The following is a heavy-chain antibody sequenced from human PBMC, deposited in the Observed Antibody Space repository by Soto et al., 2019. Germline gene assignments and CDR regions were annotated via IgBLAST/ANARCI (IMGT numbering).Heavy chain of an antibody. CDR1: GGSVTSVSSY. Sequence: SETLSLTCSVSGGSVTSVSSYCGWFRHAPGQRPERIGDVFFMGNTWYNADLKARLTISVDTSNDQCSLRLSSVTAADTAFYSCVSITSRITAASHGRSNYLDTWGPGTLVTVSS. D-gene: IGHD1-20*01. CDR3: VSITSRITAASHGRSNYLDT. V-gene: IGHV4-39*01. CDR2: VFFMGNT. J-gene: IGHJ4*02.